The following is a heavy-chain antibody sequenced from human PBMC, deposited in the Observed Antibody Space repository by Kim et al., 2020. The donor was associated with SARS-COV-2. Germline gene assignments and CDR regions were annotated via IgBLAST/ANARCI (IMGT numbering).Heavy chain of an antibody. Sequence: SETLSLTCTVSGGSISSGDYYWSWIRQPPGKGLEWIGYTYYSGSTYYNPSLKCRVTISVDTSKNQFSLKLSSVTAADTAVYYCARDKFTMVQGDHFDYWGQGTLVTVSS. CDR2: TYYSGST. CDR3: ARDKFTMVQGDHFDY. V-gene: IGHV4-30-4*01. J-gene: IGHJ4*02. D-gene: IGHD3-10*01. CDR1: GGSISSGDYY.